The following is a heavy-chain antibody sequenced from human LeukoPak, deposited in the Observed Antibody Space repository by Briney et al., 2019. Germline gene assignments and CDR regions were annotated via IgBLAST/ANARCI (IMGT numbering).Heavy chain of an antibody. CDR2: INPNSGGT. J-gene: IGHJ4*02. CDR1: GGTFSSYA. D-gene: IGHD3-10*01. CDR3: ARETEIRDFDY. Sequence: GASVKVSCKASGGTFSSYAISWVRQAPGQGLEWMGRINPNSGGTNYAQKFQGRVTMTRDTSISTAYMELSRLRSDDTAVYYCARETEIRDFDYWGQGTLVTVSS. V-gene: IGHV1-2*06.